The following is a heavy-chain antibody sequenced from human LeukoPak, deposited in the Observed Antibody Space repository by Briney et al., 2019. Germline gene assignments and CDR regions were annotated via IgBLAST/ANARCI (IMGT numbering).Heavy chain of an antibody. CDR1: GYSFTGYY. V-gene: IGHV1-2*02. J-gene: IGHJ5*02. D-gene: IGHD1-26*01. CDR3: ARDNSVGDNAWWFDP. Sequence: ASVKVSCKASGYSFTGYYMHWVRQAPGQGLEWMAWINPNSGDTNFAQKFQGRVTMTRDTSISTVYMELSSLRSEDTAVYYCARDNSVGDNAWWFDPWGQGTLVTVSS. CDR2: INPNSGDT.